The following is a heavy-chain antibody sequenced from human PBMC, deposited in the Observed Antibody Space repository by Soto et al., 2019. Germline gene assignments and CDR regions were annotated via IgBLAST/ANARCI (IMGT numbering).Heavy chain of an antibody. J-gene: IGHJ6*02. CDR2: ISYDGSNK. CDR3: AKNQLTMVRGVNPGMDV. D-gene: IGHD3-10*01. CDR1: GFTFSSYG. Sequence: GGSLRLSCAASGFTFSSYGMHWVRQAPGKGLEWVAVISYDGSNKYYADSVKGRFTISRDNSKNTLYLQMNSLRAEDTAVYYCAKNQLTMVRGVNPGMDVWGQGTTVTVSS. V-gene: IGHV3-30*18.